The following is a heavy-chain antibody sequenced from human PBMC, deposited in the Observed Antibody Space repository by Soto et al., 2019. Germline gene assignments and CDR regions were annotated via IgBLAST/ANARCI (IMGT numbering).Heavy chain of an antibody. CDR3: ARLVYDSRLNYLYFDY. Sequence: SETLSLTCDVSGVSISSGNWWSWVRQPPGGGLEWIGEVYHDGSATYHPSPKRRATVSVDRINNRFSLRLNSVTAADTAIYYCARLVYDSRLNYLYFDYWGQGALVTVSS. D-gene: IGHD3-22*01. CDR1: GVSISSGNW. CDR2: VYHDGSA. J-gene: IGHJ4*02. V-gene: IGHV4-4*02.